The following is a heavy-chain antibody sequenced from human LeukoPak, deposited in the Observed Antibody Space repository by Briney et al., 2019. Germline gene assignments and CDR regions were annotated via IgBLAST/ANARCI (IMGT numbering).Heavy chain of an antibody. J-gene: IGHJ4*02. V-gene: IGHV4-59*07. Sequence: SDTLPLTCTVSDGPMSGYYWLWIRQPTGKGVEWIGYVYYTGTTSYNPSLKSRVTMSADTSKNQLALKVSSVTAADTAVYYCARYYCVTSTCFYFDSWGQGTLVTISS. CDR2: VYYTGTT. CDR3: ARYYCVTSTCFYFDS. CDR1: DGPMSGYY. D-gene: IGHD2-2*01.